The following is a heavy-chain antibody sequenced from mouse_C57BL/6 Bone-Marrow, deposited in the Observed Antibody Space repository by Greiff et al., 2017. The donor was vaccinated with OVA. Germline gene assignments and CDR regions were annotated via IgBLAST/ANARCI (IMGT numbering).Heavy chain of an antibody. CDR2: IDPSDSYT. J-gene: IGHJ4*01. V-gene: IGHV1-50*01. D-gene: IGHD2-1*01. CDR3: ASNYPYAMDY. Sequence: QVQLKQSGAELVKPGASVKLSCKASGYTFTSYWMQWVKQRPGQGLEWIGEIDPSDSYTNYNQKFKGKATLTVDTSSSTAYMQLSSLTSEDSAVYYCASNYPYAMDYWGQGTSVTVAS. CDR1: GYTFTSYW.